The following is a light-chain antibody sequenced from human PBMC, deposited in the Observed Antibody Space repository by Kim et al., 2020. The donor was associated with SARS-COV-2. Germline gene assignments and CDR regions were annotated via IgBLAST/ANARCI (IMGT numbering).Light chain of an antibody. Sequence: GHTVRITCHGDSLRSYYASWYQQKPGQAPVLVIYGKNNRPSGIPDRFSGSSSGNTASLTITGAQAEDEADYYCNSRDSSGNHLRVFGGGTQLTVL. CDR3: NSRDSSGNHLRV. CDR2: GKN. CDR1: SLRSYY. V-gene: IGLV3-19*01. J-gene: IGLJ2*01.